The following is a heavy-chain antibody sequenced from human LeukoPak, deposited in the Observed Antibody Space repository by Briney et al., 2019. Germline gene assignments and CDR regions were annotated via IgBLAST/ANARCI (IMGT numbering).Heavy chain of an antibody. D-gene: IGHD3-22*01. CDR1: GFTFSSYW. CDR2: IKQDGSEK. V-gene: IGHV3-7*03. CDR3: ARDNRYSRYYDSSGYFNY. Sequence: GGSLRLSCAASGFTFSSYWMSWVRQAPGKGLEWVANIKQDGSEKYYVDSVKGRFTISRDNAKNSLYLQMNSLRAEDTAVYYCARDNRYSRYYDSSGYFNYWGQGTLVTVSS. J-gene: IGHJ4*02.